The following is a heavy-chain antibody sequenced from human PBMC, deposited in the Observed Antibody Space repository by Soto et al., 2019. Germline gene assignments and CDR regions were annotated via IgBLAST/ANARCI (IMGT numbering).Heavy chain of an antibody. Sequence: SETLSLTCTVSGGSISSGNYYWSWIRQPPGKGLEWIGYIYHSGSTYYNPSLKSRVTVSVDKSKNQFSLKLSSVTAADTAVYYCARDDLYGGWFDPWGQGTLVTVS. CDR3: ARDDLYGGWFDP. D-gene: IGHD4-17*01. CDR2: IYHSGST. V-gene: IGHV4-30-4*01. J-gene: IGHJ5*02. CDR1: GGSISSGNYY.